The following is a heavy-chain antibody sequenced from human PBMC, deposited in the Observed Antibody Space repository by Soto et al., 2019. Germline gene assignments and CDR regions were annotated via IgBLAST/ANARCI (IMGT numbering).Heavy chain of an antibody. J-gene: IGHJ6*02. CDR1: GFTFSSYG. CDR3: AKELVATRYYYYYYGMDV. CDR2: ISYDGSNK. Sequence: QVQLVESGGGVVLPGRSLRLSCAASGFTFSSYGMHWVRQAPGKGLEWVAVISYDGSNKYYADSVKGRFTISRDNSKNTLYLQMNSLRAEDTAVYYCAKELVATRYYYYYYGMDVWGQGTTVTVSS. D-gene: IGHD5-12*01. V-gene: IGHV3-30*18.